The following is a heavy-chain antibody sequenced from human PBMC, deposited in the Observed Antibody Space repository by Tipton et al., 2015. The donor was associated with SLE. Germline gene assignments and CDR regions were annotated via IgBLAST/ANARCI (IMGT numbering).Heavy chain of an antibody. V-gene: IGHV4-61*02. CDR2: IYTTGST. D-gene: IGHD6-13*01. J-gene: IGHJ1*01. CDR1: GGSISSGGYY. CDR3: AREGSSCLFQH. Sequence: TLSLTCTVSGGSISSGGYYWSWIRQPAGKGLEWIGRIYTTGSTNYNPSLKSRVTISVDTSKNQFSLKLSSVTAADTAVYYCAREGSSCLFQHWGQSTLVTVSS.